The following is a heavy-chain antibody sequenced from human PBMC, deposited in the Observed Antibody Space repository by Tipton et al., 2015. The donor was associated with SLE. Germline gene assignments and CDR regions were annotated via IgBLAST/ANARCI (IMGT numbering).Heavy chain of an antibody. J-gene: IGHJ2*01. D-gene: IGHD6-13*01. CDR2: ISYDGSNK. CDR3: AKDGTIWYPRCFDL. Sequence: RSLRLSCAASGFTFSNYGMHWVRQAPGKGLEWVAVISYDGSNKYYADSVRGRFTISRDNSKNTLFLQMSSLRTEDTAVYYCAKDGTIWYPRCFDLWGRGTLVTVSS. V-gene: IGHV3-30*18. CDR1: GFTFSNYG.